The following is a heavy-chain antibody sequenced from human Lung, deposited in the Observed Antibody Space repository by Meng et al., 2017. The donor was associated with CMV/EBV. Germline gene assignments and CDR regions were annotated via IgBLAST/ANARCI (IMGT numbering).Heavy chain of an antibody. V-gene: IGHV1-2*02. CDR3: ARGRAGNNVLDY. D-gene: IGHD2/OR15-2a*01. CDR1: GYYFTGYY. CDR2: MYALSGDT. Sequence: LSASDGVKPGAPLKSSCKPSGYYFTGYYVLCWLHAPARERVCMIGMYALSGDTTFEQNFQGRVTMTRDSPINTFYMDLSRLKYDDTAVYYCARGRAGNNVLDYWGQGTLVTVSS. J-gene: IGHJ4*02.